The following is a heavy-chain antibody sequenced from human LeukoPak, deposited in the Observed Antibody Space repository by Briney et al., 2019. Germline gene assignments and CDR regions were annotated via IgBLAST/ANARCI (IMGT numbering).Heavy chain of an antibody. V-gene: IGHV3-21*01. CDR1: GFTFSGYS. D-gene: IGHD3-9*01. CDR3: ARVLTGYSYYYYYYMDV. J-gene: IGHJ6*03. CDR2: ITTTSSYI. Sequence: PGGPLRLSCVASGFTFSGYSMNWVRQAPGKELEWVSLITTTSSYIYYADSVKGRFTISRDNAKNSLYLQMNSLRAEDTAVYYCARVLTGYSYYYYYYMDVWGKGTTVTVSS.